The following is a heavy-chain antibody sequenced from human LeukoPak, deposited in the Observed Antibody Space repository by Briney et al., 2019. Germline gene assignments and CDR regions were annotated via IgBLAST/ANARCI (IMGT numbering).Heavy chain of an antibody. D-gene: IGHD3-3*01. CDR2: ISAYNGST. V-gene: IGHV1-18*01. Sequence: ASVKVSCKASGYTFTSYGISWVRQAPGQGLEWMGWISAYNGSTNYAQKLQGRVTMTTDTSTSTAYMELRSLRSDDTAVYYCARLAGDYDFCSGYHYYYYMDVWGKGTTVTVSS. CDR3: ARLAGDYDFCSGYHYYYYMDV. J-gene: IGHJ6*03. CDR1: GYTFTSYG.